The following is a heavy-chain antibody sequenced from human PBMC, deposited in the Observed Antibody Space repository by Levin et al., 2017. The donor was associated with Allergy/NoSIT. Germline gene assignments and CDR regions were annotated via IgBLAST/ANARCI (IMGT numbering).Heavy chain of an antibody. V-gene: IGHV3-23*01. Sequence: GGSLRLSCAASGFTFSTYAMNWVRQAPGKGLEWVSSSYSGGSTYYADSVKGRFTISRDNSKNTLFLQMNSLRAEDTAVYYCAKRPSFDSTYLYSSGMDVWGQGTTVTVSS. CDR1: GFTFSTYA. J-gene: IGHJ6*02. CDR2: SSYSGGST. D-gene: IGHD2-21*01. CDR3: AKRPSFDSTYLYSSGMDV.